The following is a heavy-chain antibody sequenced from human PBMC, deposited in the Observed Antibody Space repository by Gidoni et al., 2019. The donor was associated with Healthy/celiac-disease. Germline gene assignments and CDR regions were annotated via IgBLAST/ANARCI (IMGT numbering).Heavy chain of an antibody. CDR3: ARDSSGSYYGANVDY. J-gene: IGHJ4*02. D-gene: IGHD1-26*01. V-gene: IGHV1-3*01. CDR1: GYTFTSYA. Sequence: QVQLVQSGAEVKKPGASVKVSCKASGYTFTSYAMHWVRQAPGQRLEWIGWINAGNGNTKYSQKFQGRVTITRDTSASTAYMELSSLRSEDTAVYYCARDSSGSYYGANVDYWGQGTLVTVSS. CDR2: INAGNGNT.